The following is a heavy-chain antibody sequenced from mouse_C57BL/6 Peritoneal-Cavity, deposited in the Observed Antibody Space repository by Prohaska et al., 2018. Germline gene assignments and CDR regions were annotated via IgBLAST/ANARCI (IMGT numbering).Heavy chain of an antibody. V-gene: IGHV11-2*01. CDR3: MRYGNYWYFDV. CDR2: INSDGSAI. D-gene: IGHD2-1*01. J-gene: IGHJ1*03. Sequence: EVQLLETGGGLVQTGGSRGLSCEGSGFTFSGFWMSWVRQTPGKTLEWIRDINSDGSAINYSPSIKDRFTIFRDNDKSTLYLQMSNVRSEDTATYFCMRYGNYWYFDVWGTGTTVTVSS. CDR1: GFTFSGFW.